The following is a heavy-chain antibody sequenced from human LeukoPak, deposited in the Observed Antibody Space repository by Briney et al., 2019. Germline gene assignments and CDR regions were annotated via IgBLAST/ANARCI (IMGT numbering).Heavy chain of an antibody. V-gene: IGHV5-51*01. CDR3: ARHLSSGSSPLS. CDR1: GYSFTNYW. CDR2: IYPGDSDT. J-gene: IGHJ5*02. Sequence: GESLKISCKASGYSFTNYWIGWVRQMPGQGLEWLGIIYPGDSDTKYSPSFQGHVTISLDTSINTAYLQWSSLKASDTAMYYCARHLSSGSSPLSWGQGTLVIVSS. D-gene: IGHD3-10*02.